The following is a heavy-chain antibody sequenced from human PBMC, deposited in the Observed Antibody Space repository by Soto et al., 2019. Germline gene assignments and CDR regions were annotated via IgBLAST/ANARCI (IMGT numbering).Heavy chain of an antibody. Sequence: GRSLRLSCAASGFSFGRYAMHWVRQAPGEGLEWVAVISRDGSSKYYGDSVKGRLTVSRDNSNNTLFLSMTSLRPDDTGVFYWARSRNRAVADSINLWGQ. J-gene: IGHJ1*01. CDR3: ARSRNRAVADSINL. D-gene: IGHD3-10*01. CDR2: ISRDGSSK. CDR1: GFSFGRYA. V-gene: IGHV3-30-3*01.